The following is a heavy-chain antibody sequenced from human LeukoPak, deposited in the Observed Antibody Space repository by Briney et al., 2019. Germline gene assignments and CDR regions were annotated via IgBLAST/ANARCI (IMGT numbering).Heavy chain of an antibody. V-gene: IGHV3-33*06. Sequence: GGSLRLSCAASGFTFSSYGMHWVRQAPGKGLEWVAVIWYDGSNKYYADSVKGRFTISRDNSKNTLYLQMNRLRADDTAVYYCAKAEGATLYYYGVDVWGQGTTVTVSS. CDR3: AKAEGATLYYYGVDV. CDR2: IWYDGSNK. J-gene: IGHJ6*02. CDR1: GFTFSSYG.